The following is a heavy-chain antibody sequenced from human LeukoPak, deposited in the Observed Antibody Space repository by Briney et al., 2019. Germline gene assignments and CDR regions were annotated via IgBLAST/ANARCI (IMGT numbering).Heavy chain of an antibody. CDR2: IYYSGST. V-gene: IGHV4-61*01. CDR3: ARNPYYDILTGYCNLFGGYGMDV. Sequence: SETLSLTCTVSGGSVSSGSYYWSWIRQPPGKGLEWIGYIYYSGSTNYNPSLKSRVTISVDTSKNQFSLKLSSVTAADTAVYYCARNPYYDILTGYCNLFGGYGMDVWGQGTTVTVSS. CDR1: GGSVSSGSYY. D-gene: IGHD3-9*01. J-gene: IGHJ6*02.